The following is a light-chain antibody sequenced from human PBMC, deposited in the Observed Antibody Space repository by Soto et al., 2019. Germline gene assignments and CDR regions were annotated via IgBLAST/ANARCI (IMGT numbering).Light chain of an antibody. Sequence: EIVLTQSPGTLSLSPGERATLSCRASQSVSSNNLAWYQQRPGQAPRVVIYGASTRATGIPERFSGSGSGTDFTLTISRLSPEDFAVYYGPQYGRSPFNFGPGTEGEIK. J-gene: IGKJ3*01. CDR1: QSVSSNN. CDR2: GAS. V-gene: IGKV3-20*01. CDR3: PQYGRSPFN.